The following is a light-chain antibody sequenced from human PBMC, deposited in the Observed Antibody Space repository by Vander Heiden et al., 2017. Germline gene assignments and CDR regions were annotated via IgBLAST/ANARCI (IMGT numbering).Light chain of an antibody. J-gene: IGKJ5*01. CDR2: AAS. CDR3: QQSYSTPPST. V-gene: IGKV1-39*01. CDR1: QSISSY. Sequence: DIQLTQSPSSLSASVGDRVTLTRRASQSISSYLNWYQQKPGKAPELLIYAASSLQSGGPARLSGSGSGTEFTLTISSLQPEDFATYYCQQSYSTPPSTFGQGTRLEIK.